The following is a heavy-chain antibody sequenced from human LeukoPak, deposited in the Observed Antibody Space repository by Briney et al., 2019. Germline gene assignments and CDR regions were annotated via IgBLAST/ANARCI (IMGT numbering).Heavy chain of an antibody. CDR1: GFTFSSYA. Sequence: PGGSLRLSCAASGFTFSSYAMSWVRQAPGKGLEWVSAISGSGGSTYYADSVKGRFTISRDNSKNTLYLLMNSLRAEDTAVYYCAKVLTMVRGVKVYYFDYWGQGTLVTVSS. CDR2: ISGSGGST. CDR3: AKVLTMVRGVKVYYFDY. V-gene: IGHV3-23*01. J-gene: IGHJ4*02. D-gene: IGHD3-10*01.